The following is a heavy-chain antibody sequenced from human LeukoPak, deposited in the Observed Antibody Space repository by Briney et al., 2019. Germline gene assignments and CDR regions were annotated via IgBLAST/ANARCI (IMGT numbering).Heavy chain of an antibody. CDR2: IYYSGST. V-gene: IGHV4-59*01. CDR3: ARDQGYSYGLVVAFDI. Sequence: SETLSLTGTVSGGSISSYYWSWIRQPPGKGLEWIGYIYYSGSTNYNPSLKSRVTISVDTSKNQFSLKLSSVTAADTAVYYCARDQGYSYGLVVAFDIWGQGTMVTVSS. D-gene: IGHD5-18*01. J-gene: IGHJ3*02. CDR1: GGSISSYY.